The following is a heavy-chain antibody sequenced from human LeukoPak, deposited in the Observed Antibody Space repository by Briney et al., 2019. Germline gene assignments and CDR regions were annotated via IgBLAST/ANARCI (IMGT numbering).Heavy chain of an antibody. V-gene: IGHV4-4*02. Sequence: PSETLSLTCAVSGDSIISHNWWSWVRQPPGKGPEWIAEIHHSGNSHQNPSLKSRVTISVDKSKNQISLTVHSVTAADSAVYYCAIQMGYRCDDWGQGTLVTVSA. CDR2: IHHSGNS. CDR3: AIQMGYRCDD. D-gene: IGHD6-13*01. CDR1: GDSIISHNW. J-gene: IGHJ4*02.